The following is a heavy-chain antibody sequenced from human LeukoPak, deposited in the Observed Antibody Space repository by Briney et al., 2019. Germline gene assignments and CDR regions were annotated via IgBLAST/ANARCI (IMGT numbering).Heavy chain of an antibody. J-gene: IGHJ4*02. Sequence: TGGSLRLSCAASGFIFSSYSMNWVRQAPGKGLEWVSAISGSGGSTYYADSVKGRFTISRDNSKSTLYLQMNSLRAEDTAVYYCAKEDIVVVPAATPSYWGQGTLVTVSS. D-gene: IGHD2-2*01. CDR2: ISGSGGST. V-gene: IGHV3-23*01. CDR1: GFIFSSYS. CDR3: AKEDIVVVPAATPSY.